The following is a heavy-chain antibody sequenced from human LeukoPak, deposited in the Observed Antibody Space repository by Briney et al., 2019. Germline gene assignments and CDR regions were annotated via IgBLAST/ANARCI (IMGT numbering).Heavy chain of an antibody. J-gene: IGHJ5*02. CDR3: ARRITIFGVVIS. Sequence: SETLSLTCAVYGGSFSGYYWSWIRQPPGKGLEWIGEINHSGSTNYNPTLKSRVTISVDTSKNQFSLKLSSVTAADTAVYYCARRITIFGVVISWGQGTLVTVSS. CDR2: INHSGST. V-gene: IGHV4-34*01. D-gene: IGHD3-3*01. CDR1: GGSFSGYY.